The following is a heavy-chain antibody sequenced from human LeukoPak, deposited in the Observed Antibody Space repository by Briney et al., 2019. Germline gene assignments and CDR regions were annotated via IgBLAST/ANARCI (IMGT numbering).Heavy chain of an antibody. CDR1: GVKGRSVS. J-gene: IGHJ3*02. CDR3: ARSLKVTTALDSFDI. CDR2: ISSGGSYK. V-gene: IGHV3-21*06. D-gene: IGHD1-1*01. Sequence: PAVYRRVSWGASGVKGRSVSMNGVRLATGKGLEWVSSISSGGSYKFYADSVKGRFTISRDSAKNSLYVQLNSLRAEDTAVYYCARSLKVTTALDSFDIWGQGTMVTVSS.